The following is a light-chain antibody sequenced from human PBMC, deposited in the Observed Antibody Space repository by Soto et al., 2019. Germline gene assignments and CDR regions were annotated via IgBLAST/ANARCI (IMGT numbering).Light chain of an antibody. J-gene: IGKJ2*01. V-gene: IGKV2-28*01. CDR1: HSLLHSNGYNF. CDR3: MQGTHWPYT. CDR2: LGS. Sequence: DIVMTQSPLSLPVTPGEPASISCRSSHSLLHSNGYNFLDWYLQKPGQSPQLLIHLGSTRASGVPDRFSGSGSGTDFTLKISRVEAEDVGVYYCMQGTHWPYTFGQGTKLEIK.